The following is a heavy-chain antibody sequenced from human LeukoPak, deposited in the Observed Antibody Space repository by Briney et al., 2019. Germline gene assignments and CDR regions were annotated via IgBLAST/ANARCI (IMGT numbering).Heavy chain of an antibody. CDR1: GYTFTSYA. CDR2: INAGNGNT. Sequence: ASAKVSCKASGYTFTSYAMHWVRQAPGQRLEWMGWINAGNGNTKYSQKFQGRVTITRDTSASTAYMELSSLRSEDTAVYYCATGDSSGYYQPFDYWGQGTLVTVSS. CDR3: ATGDSSGYYQPFDY. J-gene: IGHJ4*02. V-gene: IGHV1-3*01. D-gene: IGHD3-22*01.